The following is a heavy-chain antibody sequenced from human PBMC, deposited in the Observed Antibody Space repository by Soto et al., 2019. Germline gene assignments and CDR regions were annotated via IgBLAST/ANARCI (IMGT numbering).Heavy chain of an antibody. Sequence: LRLSCATSGIISTGYDMHWVRQARGKGLEWVSRIATGGDTYYSGSVKGRFIISRDSAKNSVYLQMNNLRAGDTAVYYCARAALPSTSLYGMDVWGQGTTVTVSS. CDR1: GIISTGYD. CDR3: ARAALPSTSLYGMDV. J-gene: IGHJ6*02. D-gene: IGHD3-3*02. V-gene: IGHV3-13*01. CDR2: IATGGDT.